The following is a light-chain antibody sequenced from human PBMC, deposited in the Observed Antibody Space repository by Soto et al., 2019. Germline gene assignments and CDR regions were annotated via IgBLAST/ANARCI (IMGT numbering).Light chain of an antibody. CDR3: QQHENLPLT. Sequence: DIQKTQSPSSLSASVGDRVTISCHASQDINTFLNWYQQKPGKAPKLLIYDASNLEPGVPSRFSGSGSGTDFTFTISSLQPEDFATYVCQQHENLPLTFGGGTKVEIK. CDR2: DAS. J-gene: IGKJ4*01. CDR1: QDINTF. V-gene: IGKV1-33*01.